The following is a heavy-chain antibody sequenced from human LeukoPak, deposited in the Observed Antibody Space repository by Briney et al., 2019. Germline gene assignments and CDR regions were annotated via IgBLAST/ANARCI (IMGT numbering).Heavy chain of an antibody. D-gene: IGHD3-16*01. CDR3: ARGVVSGRFGDYYYYMDV. J-gene: IGHJ6*03. Sequence: SETLSLTCAVYGGSFSVHYWTWIRQPPGKGLQWIGEVNDRGSANYNPSLKSRLSISEDKSKNQFSLRLPSVTAADTAVYYCARGVVSGRFGDYYYYMDVWGIGTTVTVSS. V-gene: IGHV4-34*01. CDR1: GGSFSVHY. CDR2: VNDRGSA.